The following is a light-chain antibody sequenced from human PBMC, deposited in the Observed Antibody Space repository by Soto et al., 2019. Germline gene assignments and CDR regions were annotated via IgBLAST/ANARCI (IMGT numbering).Light chain of an antibody. CDR3: QQSHTFPIT. J-gene: IGKJ5*01. Sequence: DIQMTQSPSSVSSSVGDSVTITCLASRVISSWLAWYQQKPGKAPNLLIYAASNLQSGVPSRFSASGSGTDFALTINNLQPEDFATYYCQQSHTFPITFGQGTQLEIK. CDR2: AAS. CDR1: RVISSW. V-gene: IGKV1-12*01.